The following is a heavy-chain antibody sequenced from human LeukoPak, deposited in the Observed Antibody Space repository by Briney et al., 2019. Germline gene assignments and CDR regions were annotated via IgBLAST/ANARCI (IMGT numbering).Heavy chain of an antibody. CDR3: ASEADDYGDYRSFGY. Sequence: GGSLRLSCAASGFTFSSYWMHWVRQAPGKGLVWVSRINSDGSSTSYADSVKGRFTISRDNAKNTLYLQMNSLRAEDTAVYYCASEADDYGDYRSFGYWGQGTLVTVSS. J-gene: IGHJ4*02. CDR1: GFTFSSYW. CDR2: INSDGSST. D-gene: IGHD4-17*01. V-gene: IGHV3-74*01.